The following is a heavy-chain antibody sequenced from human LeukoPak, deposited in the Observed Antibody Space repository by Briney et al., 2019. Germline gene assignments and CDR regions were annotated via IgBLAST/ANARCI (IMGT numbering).Heavy chain of an antibody. J-gene: IGHJ4*02. Sequence: SETLSLTCTVSGGSISSSSSTYYWGWIRQPPGKGLEWIGSIHYSGSTYYNPSLKSRVTISVDTSKNQFSLKLSSVTAADTAVYYCARQHRSWRYYFDYWGQGTLVTVSS. CDR1: GGSISSSSSTYY. CDR2: IHYSGST. D-gene: IGHD6-13*01. V-gene: IGHV4-39*01. CDR3: ARQHRSWRYYFDY.